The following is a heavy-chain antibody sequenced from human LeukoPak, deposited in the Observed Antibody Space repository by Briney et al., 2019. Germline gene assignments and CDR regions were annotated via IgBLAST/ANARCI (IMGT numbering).Heavy chain of an antibody. CDR3: ARDGYCYGGWFDP. J-gene: IGHJ5*02. CDR2: IYHSGST. D-gene: IGHD5-18*01. CDR1: GYSISSGNY. V-gene: IGHV4-38-2*02. Sequence: SETLSLTCTVSGYSISSGNYWGWIRQPPGKGLEWIGSIYHSGSTYYNPSLKSRVTISVDTSKNQFSLKLSAVTAADTAVYYCARDGYCYGGWFDPWGQGTLVTVSS.